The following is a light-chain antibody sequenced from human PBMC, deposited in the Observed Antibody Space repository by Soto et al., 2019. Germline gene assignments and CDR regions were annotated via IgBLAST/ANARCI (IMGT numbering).Light chain of an antibody. V-gene: IGLV4-69*01. Sequence: QAVVTQSPSASASLGASVKLTCTLSSGHSSYAIAWHQQQPEKGPRYLMKLNSDGSHNKGDGIPDRFSGSSSGAERYLTISSLQSEDEADCYCQTWGTGVQVFGGGTKLTVL. CDR2: LNSDGSH. J-gene: IGLJ3*02. CDR3: QTWGTGVQV. CDR1: SGHSSYA.